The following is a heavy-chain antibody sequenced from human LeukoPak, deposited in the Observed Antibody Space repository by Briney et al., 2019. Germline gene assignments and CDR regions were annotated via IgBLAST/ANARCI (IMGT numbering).Heavy chain of an antibody. Sequence: ASVKVSSKASGYTFTSYDINWVRQATGQGLEWMGWMNPNSGNTGYAQKFQGRVTITRNTSISTAYMELSSLRSEDTAVYYCARVNDDDDAFDIWGQGTMVTVSS. J-gene: IGHJ3*02. V-gene: IGHV1-8*03. CDR1: GYTFTSYD. CDR3: ARVNDDDDAFDI. CDR2: MNPNSGNT. D-gene: IGHD1-1*01.